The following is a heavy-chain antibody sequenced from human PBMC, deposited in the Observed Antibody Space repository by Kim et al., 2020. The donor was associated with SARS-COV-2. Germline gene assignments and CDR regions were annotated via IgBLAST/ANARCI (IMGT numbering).Heavy chain of an antibody. V-gene: IGHV3-74*01. CDR1: GFTFSGSW. Sequence: GGSLRLSCAASGFTFSGSWMHWVRQTPGKGLVWVSRIKADGSSSYADSVKGRFTISRDDAKNTLFLQMNSLRAEDTDVYYYARDYYFSISNWGQGDLVTVSS. J-gene: IGHJ4*02. CDR2: IKADGSS. CDR3: ARDYYFSISN. D-gene: IGHD3-3*01.